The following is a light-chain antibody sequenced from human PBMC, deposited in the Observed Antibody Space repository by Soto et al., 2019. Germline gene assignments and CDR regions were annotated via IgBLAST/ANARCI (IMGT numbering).Light chain of an antibody. CDR1: QSVSGW. CDR3: QQYNSYSTT. J-gene: IGKJ1*01. Sequence: DIQMTQSPSTLSASVGDTVTVTCRASQSVSGWLAWYQQKPGEAPKLLIYDASSLESGVPSRFSGSGSGTEFTLTISSLQPDDFATYYCQQYNSYSTTFGQGTKVDIK. V-gene: IGKV1-5*01. CDR2: DAS.